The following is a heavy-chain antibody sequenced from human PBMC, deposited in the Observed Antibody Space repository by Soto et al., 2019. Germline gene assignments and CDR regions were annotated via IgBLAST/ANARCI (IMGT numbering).Heavy chain of an antibody. Sequence: QVQLVESGGGVIQPGTSLSLSCGSSGFTFRRFGMYWVRQAPGKGLAWVAVVSYDGNHKYYADSVKGRFTVSRDNAKNMLYLQMNSLRGEDTAVYYCAKDVGQQLVLNYGMDVWGQGTTVTVSS. CDR3: AKDVGQQLVLNYGMDV. J-gene: IGHJ6*02. V-gene: IGHV3-30*18. CDR1: GFTFRRFG. D-gene: IGHD6-13*01. CDR2: VSYDGNHK.